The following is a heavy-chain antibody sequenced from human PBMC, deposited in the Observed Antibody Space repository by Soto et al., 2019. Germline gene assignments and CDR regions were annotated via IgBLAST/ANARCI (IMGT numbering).Heavy chain of an antibody. CDR2: TYYSGST. D-gene: IGHD3-3*01. J-gene: IGHJ6*02. CDR1: GGSISSYY. Sequence: NPSETLSLTCSVSGGSISSYYWSWIRQPPGKGLEWIGYTYYSGSTNYNPSLKSRVTISVDTSKNQFSLKLSSVTAADTAVYYCARAISDFWSGYYPKDYYYGMDVWGQGTTVTVS. V-gene: IGHV4-59*01. CDR3: ARAISDFWSGYYPKDYYYGMDV.